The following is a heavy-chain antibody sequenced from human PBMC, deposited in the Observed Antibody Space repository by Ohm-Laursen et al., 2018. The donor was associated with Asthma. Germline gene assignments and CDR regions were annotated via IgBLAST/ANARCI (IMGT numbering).Heavy chain of an antibody. Sequence: SSVTVSCNASGGTFSSYAISWVRQAPGQGLEWMGGIIPIFGTANYAQKFQGRVTITADESTSIAYMELSSLRSEDTAVYYCARPKSSSSPYYYYGMDVWGQGTTVTVSS. J-gene: IGHJ6*02. CDR2: IIPIFGTA. CDR1: GGTFSSYA. V-gene: IGHV1-69*01. D-gene: IGHD6-6*01. CDR3: ARPKSSSSPYYYYGMDV.